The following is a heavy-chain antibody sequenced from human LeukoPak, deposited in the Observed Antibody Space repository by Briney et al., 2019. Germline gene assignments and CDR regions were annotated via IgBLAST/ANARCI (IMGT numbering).Heavy chain of an antibody. CDR3: ARAPEEWLVYFDY. Sequence: PSETLSLTCTVSGGSISSSCWTWIRQPPGKGLEWIGHTCYSGSTDYNSSLRSRVTISVDTSKNQFSLKLTSVTAADTAVYYCARAPEEWLVYFDYWGQGNLVTVSS. J-gene: IGHJ4*02. D-gene: IGHD6-19*01. CDR1: GGSISSSC. V-gene: IGHV4-59*01. CDR2: TCYSGST.